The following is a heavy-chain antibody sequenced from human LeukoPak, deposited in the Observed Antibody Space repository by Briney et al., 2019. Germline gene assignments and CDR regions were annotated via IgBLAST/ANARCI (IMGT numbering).Heavy chain of an antibody. CDR2: ISSSSTI. CDR3: ARDDGSTSNSMGYYYYYMDV. J-gene: IGHJ6*03. Sequence: PGGSLRLSCAASGFTFSSYSMNWVRQAPGKGLEWVSYISSSSTIYYADSVKGRFTISRDNAKNSLYLQMNSLRAEDTAVYYCARDDGSTSNSMGYYYYYMDVWGKGTTVTVSS. V-gene: IGHV3-48*01. D-gene: IGHD2-2*01. CDR1: GFTFSSYS.